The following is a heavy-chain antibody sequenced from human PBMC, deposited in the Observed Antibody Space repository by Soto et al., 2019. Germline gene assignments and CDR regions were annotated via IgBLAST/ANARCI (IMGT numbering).Heavy chain of an antibody. CDR3: ASDYRDGYNIPFDY. V-gene: IGHV1-69*02. CDR1: GGTFSSYT. J-gene: IGHJ4*02. Sequence: SVKVSCKASGGTFSSYTINWVRQAPGQGLEWMGRIIPILGMGSYAQKFQGRVTITADRSTSTAYMELSSLRSDDTAVYFCASDYRDGYNIPFDYWGQGTLVTVSS. D-gene: IGHD5-12*01. CDR2: IIPILGMG.